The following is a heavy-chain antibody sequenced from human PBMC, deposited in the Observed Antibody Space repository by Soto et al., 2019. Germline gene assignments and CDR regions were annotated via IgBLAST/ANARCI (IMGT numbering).Heavy chain of an antibody. V-gene: IGHV4-30-2*01. Sequence: QLPLQESGSGLVKPSQTLSLTCAVSGGSISSGGYSWSWIRQPPGTGLEWIGYIYHSGSTYYNPSLKSRVTISVDRSKNQFSLKLSSVTAADTAVYYCARGFSGGDWNYVGWFDPWGQGTLVTGSS. CDR1: GGSISSGGYS. J-gene: IGHJ5*02. CDR2: IYHSGST. D-gene: IGHD1-7*01. CDR3: ARGFSGGDWNYVGWFDP.